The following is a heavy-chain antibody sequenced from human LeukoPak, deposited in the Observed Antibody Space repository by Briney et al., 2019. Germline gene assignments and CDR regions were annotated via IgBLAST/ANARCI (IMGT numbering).Heavy chain of an antibody. CDR1: GFTFSSYA. J-gene: IGHJ4*02. CDR3: ANKYQLLLSFDY. CDR2: ISGSGGST. D-gene: IGHD2-2*01. Sequence: GGSLRLPCAASGFTFSSYAMSWVRQAPGKGLEWVSAISGSGGSTYYADSVKGRFTISRDNSKNTLYLQMNSLRAEDTAVYYCANKYQLLLSFDYWGQGTLVTVSS. V-gene: IGHV3-23*01.